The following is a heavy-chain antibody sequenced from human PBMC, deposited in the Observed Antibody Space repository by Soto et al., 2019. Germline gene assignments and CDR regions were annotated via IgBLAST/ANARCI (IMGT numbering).Heavy chain of an antibody. V-gene: IGHV3-30-3*01. CDR1: GFTFSSYA. Sequence: GGSLRLSCAASGFTFSSYAMHWVRQAPGKGLEWVAVISYDGSNKYYADSVKGRFTISRENSKNTLYLQMNSLRAEDTAVYYCARDYYDSSGYPYDAFDIWGQGTMVTVSS. J-gene: IGHJ3*02. CDR2: ISYDGSNK. CDR3: ARDYYDSSGYPYDAFDI. D-gene: IGHD3-22*01.